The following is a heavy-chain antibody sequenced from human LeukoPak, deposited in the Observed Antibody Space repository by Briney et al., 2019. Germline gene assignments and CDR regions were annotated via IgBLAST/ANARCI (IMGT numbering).Heavy chain of an antibody. V-gene: IGHV4-61*05. CDR3: ARAPYLHFFDY. CDR2: IYYSGST. CDR1: GGSISSRSYY. J-gene: IGHJ4*02. D-gene: IGHD2-2*01. Sequence: PSETLSLTCTVSGGSISSRSYYWGWIRQPPGKGLEWIAYIYYSGSTNSNPSLKSRVTISVDTSKNQFSLNLSSVTAADTAVYFCARAPYLHFFDYWGQGTLVTVSS.